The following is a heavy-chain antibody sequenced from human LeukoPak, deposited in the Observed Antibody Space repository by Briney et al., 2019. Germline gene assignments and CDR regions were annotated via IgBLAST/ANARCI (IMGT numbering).Heavy chain of an antibody. D-gene: IGHD1-1*01. Sequence: KPSETLSLTCTVSGGSITSTTSYWGWIRQPPGKGLESIGTIYYNGSTYYNPSLKSRVTISVDTSKNQFSLKLTSVTAADTAVYYCARRSGNNWYYYYYGLDVWGQGTTVTVS. CDR1: GGSITSTTSY. V-gene: IGHV4-39*01. CDR3: ARRSGNNWYYYYYGLDV. J-gene: IGHJ6*02. CDR2: IYYNGST.